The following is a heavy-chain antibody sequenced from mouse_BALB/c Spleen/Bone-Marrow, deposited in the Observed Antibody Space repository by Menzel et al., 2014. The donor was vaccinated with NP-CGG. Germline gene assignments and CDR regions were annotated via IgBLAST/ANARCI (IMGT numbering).Heavy chain of an antibody. V-gene: IGHV1-5*01. J-gene: IGHJ2*01. Sequence: EVQLQESGTVLARPGAAAKVSCKASGYTFSNYWMHWIKQRPGQGLEWIGTIYPGNSDTTYNQKFKGKAKLTAVASTSTAYMELSSLTNEDSAVYYCTTLARNNFDYWGQGTTLTVSS. CDR2: IYPGNSDT. CDR1: GYTFSNYW. CDR3: TTLARNNFDY. D-gene: IGHD3-1*01.